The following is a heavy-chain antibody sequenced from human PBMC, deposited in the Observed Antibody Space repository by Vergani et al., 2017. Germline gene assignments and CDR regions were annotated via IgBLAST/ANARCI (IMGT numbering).Heavy chain of an antibody. CDR2: IVVGSGNT. CDR1: GFTFTSSA. J-gene: IGHJ3*02. Sequence: QMQLVQSGPEVKTPGTSVKVSCKASGFTFTSSAMQWVRQARGQRLEWIGWIVVGSGNTTYAQKFQERVTITRDMSTSTAYMELSSLRSEDTAVYYCAAARGYSYGLGSAFDIWGQGTMVTVSS. V-gene: IGHV1-58*02. D-gene: IGHD5-18*01. CDR3: AAARGYSYGLGSAFDI.